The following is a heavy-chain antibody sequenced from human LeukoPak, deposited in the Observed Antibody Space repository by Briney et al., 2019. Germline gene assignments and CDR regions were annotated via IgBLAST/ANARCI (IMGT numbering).Heavy chain of an antibody. CDR3: ARDRGNWNDLGAFDL. Sequence: ASVKVSCKTSGYTFTGYYIYWVRRAPGQGLEWMGGINPNSGGRKYAQKFQGRVTMTRDTSINTAYMELSSLRSDDTAMYYCARDRGNWNDLGAFDLWGQGTMVTVSS. J-gene: IGHJ3*01. D-gene: IGHD1-1*01. CDR2: INPNSGGR. V-gene: IGHV1-2*02. CDR1: GYTFTGYY.